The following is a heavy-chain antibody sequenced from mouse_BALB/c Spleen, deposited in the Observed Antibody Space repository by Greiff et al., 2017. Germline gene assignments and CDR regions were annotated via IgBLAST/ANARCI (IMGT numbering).Heavy chain of an antibody. D-gene: IGHD6-1*01. J-gene: IGHJ4*01. CDR1: GFTFSDYY. V-gene: IGHV5-4*02. CDR3: ASLPPDY. CDR2: ISDGGSYT. Sequence: EVMLVESGGGLVKPGGSLKLSCAASGFTFSDYYMYWVRQTPEKRLEWVATISDGGSYTYYPDSVKGRFTISRDNAKNNLYLQMSSLKSEDTAMYYCASLPPDYWGQGTSVTVSS.